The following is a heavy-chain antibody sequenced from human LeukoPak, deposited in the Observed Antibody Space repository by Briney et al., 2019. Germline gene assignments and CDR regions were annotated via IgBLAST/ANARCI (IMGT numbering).Heavy chain of an antibody. V-gene: IGHV1-69*05. CDR1: GGTFSSYA. J-gene: IGHJ4*02. D-gene: IGHD6-19*01. CDR3: ASIAVAGTEVNSGYFDY. CDR2: IIPIFGIA. Sequence: ASVKVSCKASGGTFSSYAISWVRQAPGQGLEWMGGIIPIFGIANYAQKFQGRVTITTDESTSTAHMELSSLRSGDTAVYYCASIAVAGTEVNSGYFDYRGQGTLVTVSS.